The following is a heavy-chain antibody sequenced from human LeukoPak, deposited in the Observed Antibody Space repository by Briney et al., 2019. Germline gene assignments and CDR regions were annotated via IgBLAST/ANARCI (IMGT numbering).Heavy chain of an antibody. CDR3: VRVSGFCTNGVCPSFDP. J-gene: IGHJ5*02. Sequence: GGSLRLSCAASGFIFDHYGMYWVRQAPGKGLEWVATVSYDGTDTSYADSVKGRFAIFRDNSKNTLYLQMNSLRTEDTAVYYCVRVSGFCTNGVCPSFDPWGQGTLVTASS. V-gene: IGHV3-30*19. D-gene: IGHD2-8*01. CDR2: VSYDGTDT. CDR1: GFIFDHYG.